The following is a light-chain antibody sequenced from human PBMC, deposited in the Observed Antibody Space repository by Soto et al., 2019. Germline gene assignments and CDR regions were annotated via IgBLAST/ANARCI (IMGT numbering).Light chain of an antibody. V-gene: IGKV1-5*01. CDR1: QSISSW. Sequence: DMHITQSPSTLSACVRDRVTITCRASQSISSWLAWYQQKPGKAPKLLISEASSLDSGVPSRFSGSESGTEYVLTISSLQPEDFATYYCQQYDTYSTFGGGTKV. CDR2: EAS. J-gene: IGKJ4*01. CDR3: QQYDTYST.